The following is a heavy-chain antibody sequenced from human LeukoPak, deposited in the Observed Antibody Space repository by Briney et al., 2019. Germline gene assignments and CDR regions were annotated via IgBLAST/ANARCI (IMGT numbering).Heavy chain of an antibody. D-gene: IGHD4-11*01. CDR2: ISGLNGDT. J-gene: IGHJ6*03. V-gene: IGHV1-18*01. CDR3: ARGTVSGEDYYYMDV. CDR1: GYTFTSYG. Sequence: ASVKVSCKASGYTFTSYGISWVRQAPGEGLEWMGWISGLNGDTEYAQRIQGRVTLTTDTSTRTAYMELRSLRSDDTAVYYCARGTVSGEDYYYMDVWGKGTTVTVSS.